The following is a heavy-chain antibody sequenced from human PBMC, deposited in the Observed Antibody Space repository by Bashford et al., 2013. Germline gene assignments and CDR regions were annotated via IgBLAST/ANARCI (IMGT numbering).Heavy chain of an antibody. V-gene: IGHV3-53*01. CDR1: GFTVSSHP. D-gene: IGHD6-13*01. CDR2: IYPGGNT. J-gene: IGHJ6*02. CDR3: ASPGSSSWNTPRFI. Sequence: GGSLRLSCAVSGFTVSSHPVSWVRQAPGKGLEWVSDIYPGGNTWYADSVRGRFTFSRDNSKNTLYLQMNSLRADDTAVYYCASPGSSSWNTPRFIWGQGTTVTVSS.